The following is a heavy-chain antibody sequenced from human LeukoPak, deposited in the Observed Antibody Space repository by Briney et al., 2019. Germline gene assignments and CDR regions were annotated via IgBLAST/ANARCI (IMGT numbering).Heavy chain of an antibody. CDR1: GGSFSGYY. J-gene: IGHJ6*02. V-gene: IGHV4-34*01. CDR3: ASLADNYYYGMDV. Sequence: SETLSLTCAVYGGSFSGYYWSWIRQPPGRGLEWIGEINHSGSTNYNPSLESRVTISVDTSKNQFSLKLSSVTAADTAVYYCASLADNYYYGMDVWGQGTTVTVSS. D-gene: IGHD5-24*01. CDR2: INHSGST.